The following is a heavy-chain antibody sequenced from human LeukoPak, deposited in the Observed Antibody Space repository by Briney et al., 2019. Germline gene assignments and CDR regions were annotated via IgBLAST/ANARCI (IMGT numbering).Heavy chain of an antibody. J-gene: IGHJ4*02. D-gene: IGHD5-18*01. CDR3: GKVGIPNPVYSYGAPDY. CDR2: IKQDGSEK. CDR1: GFTFSSYW. Sequence: GGSLRLSCAASGFTFSSYWMSWVRQAPGKGLEWVANIKQDGSEKYYVDSVKGRFTISRDNAKNSLYLQMNSLRAEDTAVYYCGKVGIPNPVYSYGAPDYWGQGSLVTVSS. V-gene: IGHV3-7*03.